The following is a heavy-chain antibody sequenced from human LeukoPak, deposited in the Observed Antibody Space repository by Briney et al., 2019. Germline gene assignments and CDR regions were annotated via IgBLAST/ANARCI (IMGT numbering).Heavy chain of an antibody. CDR3: ARDRDVVVVAARFDY. CDR2: ISAYNGNT. V-gene: IGHV1-18*01. Sequence: ASVKVSCKASGYTFTSYGISWVRQAPGQGLEWMGWISAYNGNTNYAQKLQGRVTMTTDTSTSTAYMELRSLRSDDTAVYHCARDRDVVVVAARFDYWGQGTLVTVSS. J-gene: IGHJ4*02. CDR1: GYTFTSYG. D-gene: IGHD2-15*01.